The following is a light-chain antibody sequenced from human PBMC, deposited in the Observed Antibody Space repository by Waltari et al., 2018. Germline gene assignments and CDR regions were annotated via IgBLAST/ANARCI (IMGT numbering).Light chain of an antibody. CDR3: MQGTHWPLT. J-gene: IGKJ4*01. V-gene: IGKV2-30*02. Sequence: TRSPLSLPVTLGQPASISCKSSRSLVHTDGNTFFYWYHQRPGQSPRRLIYRVSNRDSGVPDRFSGSGSGTDFTLRISRVEAEDVGIYYCMQGTHWPLTFGGGTKVEIK. CDR1: RSLVHTDGNTF. CDR2: RVS.